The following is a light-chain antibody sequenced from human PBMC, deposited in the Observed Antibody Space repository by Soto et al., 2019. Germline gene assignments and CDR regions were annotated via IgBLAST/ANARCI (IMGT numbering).Light chain of an antibody. CDR3: MQGTYWPRLT. CDR2: KVS. CDR1: QSLVYSDGNTY. Sequence: DVVMTQSPLSLPVTLGQPASISCRSSQSLVYSDGNTYLNWFHQRPGQSPRRLIYKVSNRDSEVPDRFSGGGSGTDFTLKISRVEAEDVGVYYCMQGTYWPRLTFGGGTKVEIK. J-gene: IGKJ4*01. V-gene: IGKV2-30*01.